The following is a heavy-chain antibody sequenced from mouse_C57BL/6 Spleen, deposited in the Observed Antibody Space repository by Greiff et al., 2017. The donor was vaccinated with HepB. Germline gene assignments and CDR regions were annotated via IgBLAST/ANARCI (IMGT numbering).Heavy chain of an antibody. D-gene: IGHD2-4*01. Sequence: QVTLKVCGPGILQPSQTPSLTCSFSGFSLSTFGMGVGWIRQPSGEGLEWLAHIWWDDDKYYNPALKSRLTISKDTSKNQVFLKIANVDTADTSTYYCARMGAYDYSHYAMDYWGQGTSVTVSS. CDR1: GFSLSTFGMG. V-gene: IGHV8-8*01. CDR3: ARMGAYDYSHYAMDY. J-gene: IGHJ4*01. CDR2: IWWDDDK.